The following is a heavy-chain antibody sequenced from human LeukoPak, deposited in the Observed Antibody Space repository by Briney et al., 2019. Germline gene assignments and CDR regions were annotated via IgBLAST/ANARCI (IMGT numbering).Heavy chain of an antibody. V-gene: IGHV3-30*03. CDR1: GFTFSSYA. D-gene: IGHD2-2*01. CDR2: ISYEGSNK. J-gene: IGHJ6*02. Sequence: GGSLRLSCAASGFTFSSYAMSWVRQAPGKGLEWVAVISYEGSNKYYADSLKGRFTISRDNSNHTVFLQMNSLRAEDTAVYYCARDAGHQLSRRNYYAMDVWGQGTTVTVSS. CDR3: ARDAGHQLSRRNYYAMDV.